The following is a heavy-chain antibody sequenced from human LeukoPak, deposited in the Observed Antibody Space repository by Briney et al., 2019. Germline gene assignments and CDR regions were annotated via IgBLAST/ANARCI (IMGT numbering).Heavy chain of an antibody. D-gene: IGHD1-1*01. CDR1: GFTFSSYG. CDR2: IWYDGSNK. J-gene: IGHJ4*02. Sequence: PGGSLRLSCAASGFTFSSYGVHWVRQAPGKGLEWVALIWYDGSNKYYADSVRGRFTISRDNSKDTLYLQMNSLRAEDTAVYYCAKRYYYFDYWGQGTLVTVSS. CDR3: AKRYYYFDY. V-gene: IGHV3-33*06.